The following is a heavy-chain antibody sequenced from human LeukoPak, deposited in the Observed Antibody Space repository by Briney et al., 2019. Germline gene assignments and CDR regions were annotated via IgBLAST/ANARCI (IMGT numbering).Heavy chain of an antibody. CDR1: GCTFSSYS. D-gene: IGHD6-6*01. CDR2: ISSSSSYI. CDR3: ARDGGSSSSYYYYYMDV. J-gene: IGHJ6*03. V-gene: IGHV3-21*01. Sequence: GGSLRLSCAACGCTFSSYSMNWVRQAPGKGLEWVSSISSSSSYIYYADSVKGRFTISRDNAKNSLYLQMNSLRAEDTAVYYCARDGGSSSSYYYYYMDVWGKGTTVTVSS.